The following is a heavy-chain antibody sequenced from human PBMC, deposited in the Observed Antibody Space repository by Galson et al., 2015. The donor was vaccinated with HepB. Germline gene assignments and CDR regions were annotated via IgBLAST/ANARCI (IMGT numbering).Heavy chain of an antibody. CDR3: GSPGVATFDYYYGMDV. CDR1: GYTFIKFG. J-gene: IGHJ6*02. Sequence: SVKVSCKASGYTFIKFGMSWVRQAPGQGLEWMGWISAYNGNTNYAQKLQGRVTMTTDTSTSTAYMELRSLRSDDTAVYYCGSPGVATFDYYYGMDVWGQGTTVTVSS. V-gene: IGHV1-18*01. D-gene: IGHD2-21*02. CDR2: ISAYNGNT.